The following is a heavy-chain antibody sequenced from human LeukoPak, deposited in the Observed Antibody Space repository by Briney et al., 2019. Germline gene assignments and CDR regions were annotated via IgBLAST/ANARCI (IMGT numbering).Heavy chain of an antibody. CDR2: INPSGGST. J-gene: IGHJ4*02. CDR3: ARDEDYGDYEPLDY. V-gene: IGHV1-46*01. Sequence: ASVKVSCKVSGYTLTELSMHWVRQAPGQGLEWMGIINPSGGSTSYALKFQGRVTMTRDTSTSTVYMELSSLRSEDTAVYYCARDEDYGDYEPLDYWGQGTLVTVSS. CDR1: GYTLTELS. D-gene: IGHD4-17*01.